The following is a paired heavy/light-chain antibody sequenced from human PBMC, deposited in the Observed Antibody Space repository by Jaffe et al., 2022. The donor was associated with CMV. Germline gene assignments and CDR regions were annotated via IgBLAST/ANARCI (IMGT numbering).Heavy chain of an antibody. Sequence: QVQLVQSGAEVKLPGASVKISCRTSGYSFSNYFIHWVRQAPGQGLEWVGIINSGGGATNYAQKFQGRVTMTRDTSTSTVFMELRSLRSDDSATYYCARDLRVGEYFQHWGLGTLVTVSS. J-gene: IGHJ1*01. CDR1: GYSFSNYF. CDR2: INSGGGAT. CDR3: ARDLRVGEYFQH. V-gene: IGHV1-46*01.
Light chain of an antibody. V-gene: IGLV2-14*01. J-gene: IGLJ3*02. CDR2: DVS. Sequence: QSALTQPASVSGSPGQPITISCIGTSNDLGAFNYVSWYQQHPGNPPKLIIYDVSNRPSGVSDRFSASKSGNAASLTISGLQAEDEAVYYCSSYRNGNVRVFGGGTKVTVL. CDR3: SSYRNGNVRV. CDR1: SNDLGAFNY.